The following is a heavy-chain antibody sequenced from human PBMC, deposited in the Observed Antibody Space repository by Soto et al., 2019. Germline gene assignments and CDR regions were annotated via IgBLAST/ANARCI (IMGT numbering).Heavy chain of an antibody. CDR2: ISSSSSYI. CDR3: ARGRVTIFGVVLDY. Sequence: GGSLRLSCAASGFTFSSYSMNWVRQAPGKGLEWVSSISSSSSYIYYADSVKGRFTISRDNAKNSLYLQMNSLRAEDTAVYYCARGRVTIFGVVLDYWGQGTLVTVSS. CDR1: GFTFSSYS. V-gene: IGHV3-21*01. J-gene: IGHJ4*02. D-gene: IGHD3-3*01.